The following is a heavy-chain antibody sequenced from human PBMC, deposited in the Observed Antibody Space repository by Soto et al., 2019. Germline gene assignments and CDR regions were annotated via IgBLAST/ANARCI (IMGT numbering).Heavy chain of an antibody. D-gene: IGHD3-10*01. CDR3: AKEGRGGLYFDY. Sequence: GGSLRLSCAASGFTFSSYAMHWVRQAPGKGLEWVSGISWNSGSIGYADSVKGRFTISRDNAKNSLYLQMNSLRAEDTALYYCAKEGRGGLYFDYWGQGTLVTVSS. V-gene: IGHV3-9*01. CDR2: ISWNSGSI. J-gene: IGHJ4*02. CDR1: GFTFSSYA.